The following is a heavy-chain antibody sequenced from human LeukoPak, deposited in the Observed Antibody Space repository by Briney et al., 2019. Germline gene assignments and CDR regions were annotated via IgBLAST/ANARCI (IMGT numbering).Heavy chain of an antibody. CDR2: IYYSGST. Sequence: SETLSLTCTVSGGSINSYYWSWIRQPPGKGLEWIGYIYYSGSTNYNPSLKSRVTISVDTSKNQFSLKLSSVTAADTAVYYCARLRFDAFDIWGQGTMVTVSS. V-gene: IGHV4-59*01. CDR3: ARLRFDAFDI. CDR1: GGSINSYY. J-gene: IGHJ3*02. D-gene: IGHD3-16*01.